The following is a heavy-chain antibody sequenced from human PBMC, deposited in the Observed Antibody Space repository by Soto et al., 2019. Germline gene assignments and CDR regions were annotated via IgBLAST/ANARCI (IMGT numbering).Heavy chain of an antibody. V-gene: IGHV4-4*07. J-gene: IGHJ4*02. CDR3: AREGSYSAYNFAHGIQLWSFDF. Sequence: ETLSLTCTVSGGSINTFYWSWVRQPAEKGLEWIGRIFSSGSTSFNPSLESRVAMSVDTSKNHFSLNLSSVTAADMAVYYCAREGSYSAYNFAHGIQLWSFDFWGQGALVTVSS. D-gene: IGHD5-12*01. CDR1: GGSINTFY. CDR2: IFSSGST.